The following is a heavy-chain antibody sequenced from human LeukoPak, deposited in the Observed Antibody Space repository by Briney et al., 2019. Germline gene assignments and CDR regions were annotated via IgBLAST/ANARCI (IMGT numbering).Heavy chain of an antibody. D-gene: IGHD3-22*01. Sequence: PAASVKVSCKASGYTFTGYYMHWVRQAPGQGLEWMGWINPNSGGTNYAQKFQGRVTMTRDTSISTAYMELSRLRSDDTAVYYCARDRRYYDSSGYGYWGQGTLVTVSS. CDR2: INPNSGGT. V-gene: IGHV1-2*02. CDR1: GYTFTGYY. CDR3: ARDRRYYDSSGYGY. J-gene: IGHJ4*02.